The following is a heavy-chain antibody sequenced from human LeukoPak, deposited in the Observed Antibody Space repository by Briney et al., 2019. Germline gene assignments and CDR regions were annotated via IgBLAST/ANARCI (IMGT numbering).Heavy chain of an antibody. CDR3: AKDLHQYSSGWGPFYY. V-gene: IGHV3-23*01. CDR2: ITDSGISS. CDR1: GFTFSTYD. J-gene: IGHJ4*02. Sequence: GGSLRLSCAASGFTFSTYDMSWVRQAPGKGLEWVSSITDSGISSYYADSVKGRFSISRDNSKSALYLQMNSLRAEDTAVYYCAKDLHQYSSGWGPFYYWGQGTLVTVSS. D-gene: IGHD6-19*01.